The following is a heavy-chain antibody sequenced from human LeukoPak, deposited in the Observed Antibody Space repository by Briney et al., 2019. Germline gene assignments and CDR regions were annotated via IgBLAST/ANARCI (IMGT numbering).Heavy chain of an antibody. CDR2: ISGSGGST. Sequence: GGSLRLSCAASGFTFSSYAMSWVRQAPGKGLEWVSAISGSGGSTYYADSVKGRFTISRDNSKNTLYLQMNSLGAEDTAVYYCAKDSYSSTEVDYWGQGTLVTVSS. J-gene: IGHJ4*02. CDR1: GFTFSSYA. CDR3: AKDSYSSTEVDY. D-gene: IGHD6-13*01. V-gene: IGHV3-23*01.